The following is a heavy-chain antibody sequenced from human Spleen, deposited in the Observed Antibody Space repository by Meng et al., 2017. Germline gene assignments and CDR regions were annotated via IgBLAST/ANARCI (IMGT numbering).Heavy chain of an antibody. CDR2: SNHRGST. D-gene: IGHD4-11*01. Sequence: QAQLQQWGGGLWKSWETLSLTGVVSGGAFSDYYWSWIRQPPGKGLEWIGESNHRGSTNYNPSPESRATISVDTSQNNLSLKLSSVTAADSAVYYCARGPTTMAHDFDYWGQGTLVTVSS. V-gene: IGHV4-34*01. J-gene: IGHJ4*02. CDR1: GGAFSDYY. CDR3: ARGPTTMAHDFDY.